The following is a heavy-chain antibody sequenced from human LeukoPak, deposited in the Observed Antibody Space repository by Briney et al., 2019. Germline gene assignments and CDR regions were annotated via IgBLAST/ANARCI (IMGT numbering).Heavy chain of an antibody. CDR3: ARDLIAVAGWGY. J-gene: IGHJ4*02. D-gene: IGHD6-19*01. V-gene: IGHV3-21*01. CDR1: GFTFSSYS. CDR2: ISSSCSYI. Sequence: PGGSLRLSCAASGFTFSSYSMNWVRQAPGKGLEWVSSISSSCSYIYYADSLKGRFTISIDNAKNTLYLQMNSLRAEDTAVYYCARDLIAVAGWGYWGQGTLVTVSS.